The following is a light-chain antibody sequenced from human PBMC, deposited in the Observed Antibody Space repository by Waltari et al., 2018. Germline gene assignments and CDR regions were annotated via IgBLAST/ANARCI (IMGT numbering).Light chain of an antibody. CDR2: EVS. V-gene: IGLV2-14*01. CDR3: SSYTSNSRV. Sequence: QSALTQPASVSGSPGQSITISCTGTSSDIGGYNYVSWYQHHPGKAPKLIIYEVSNRPSGVSNRFSGSKSGNTASLTISGLQADDEADYYCSSYTSNSRVFGAGTKLTVL. CDR1: SSDIGGYNY. J-gene: IGLJ3*02.